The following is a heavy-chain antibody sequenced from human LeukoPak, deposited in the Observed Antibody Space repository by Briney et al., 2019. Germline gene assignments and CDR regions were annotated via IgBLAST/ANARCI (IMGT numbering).Heavy chain of an antibody. CDR2: IYTSGST. CDR3: ARREGILTGYYFDY. CDR1: GGSITRYY. Sequence: SQTLSLTCTVSGGSITRYYWSWVRQPAGKGLEWVGRIYTSGSTNYNPSLKSRVTMSVDTSKNQISLKLSSVTAADTAVYYCARREGILTGYYFDYWGQGTLVTVSS. J-gene: IGHJ4*02. V-gene: IGHV4-4*07. D-gene: IGHD3-9*01.